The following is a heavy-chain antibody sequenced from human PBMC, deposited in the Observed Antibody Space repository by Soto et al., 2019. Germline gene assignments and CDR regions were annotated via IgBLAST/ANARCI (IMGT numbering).Heavy chain of an antibody. D-gene: IGHD4-4*01. CDR3: ARSRLRRTTVTTFHYYYGMDV. Sequence: GGSLRLSCAASGFTFSTYDMNWVRQAPGKGPEWVSSIGSSSGHKYYADSMKGRLTISRDNAKNSLYLQIDSLRAEDTAMYYCARSRLRRTTVTTFHYYYGMDVWGQGTTVTVSS. V-gene: IGHV3-21*01. CDR2: IGSSSGHK. J-gene: IGHJ6*02. CDR1: GFTFSTYD.